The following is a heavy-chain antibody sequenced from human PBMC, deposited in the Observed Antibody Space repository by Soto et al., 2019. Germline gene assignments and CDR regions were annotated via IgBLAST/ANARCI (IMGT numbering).Heavy chain of an antibody. V-gene: IGHV4-39*01. CDR2: IDYSGTT. CDR3: ARHASNSGSYSEYFQH. D-gene: IGHD1-26*01. J-gene: IGHJ1*01. CDR1: GASISSSTYF. Sequence: QLQLQESGPGLVKPSETLSLTCTVSGASISSSTYFWGWIRQPPGKGLEWIGSIDYSGTTYYNTSLRRRATISVDTSKIPFTLRLGSVTAADTAVYYCARHASNSGSYSEYFQHWGQGTLVTVSS.